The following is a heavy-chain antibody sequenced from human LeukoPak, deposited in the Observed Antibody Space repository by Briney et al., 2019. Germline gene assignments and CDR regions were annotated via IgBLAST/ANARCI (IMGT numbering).Heavy chain of an antibody. J-gene: IGHJ4*02. CDR2: ISSSSSYI. Sequence: PGGSLRLSCAASGFTFSSYSMNWVRQAPGKGLEWVSSISSSSSYIYYADSVKGRFTISRDNAKNSLYLQMNSLRAEDTAVYYCARDSGIVGAHNLIDYWGQGTLVTVSS. CDR3: ARDSGIVGAHNLIDY. V-gene: IGHV3-21*01. CDR1: GFTFSSYS. D-gene: IGHD1-26*01.